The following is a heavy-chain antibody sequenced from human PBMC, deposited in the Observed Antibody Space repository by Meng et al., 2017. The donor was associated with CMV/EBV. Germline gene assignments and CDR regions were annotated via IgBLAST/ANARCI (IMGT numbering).Heavy chain of an antibody. J-gene: IGHJ6*02. CDR2: ISSSGSTI. CDR1: GFTFSSYE. CDR3: ARDMPGWSGYYTYYYYGMDV. D-gene: IGHD3-3*01. V-gene: IGHV3-48*03. Sequence: GESLKISCAASGFTFSSYEMNWVRQAPGKGLEWVSYISSSGSTIYYADSVKGRFTISRDNAKNSLYLQMNSLRAEDTAVYYCARDMPGWSGYYTYYYYGMDVWGQGTTVTVSS.